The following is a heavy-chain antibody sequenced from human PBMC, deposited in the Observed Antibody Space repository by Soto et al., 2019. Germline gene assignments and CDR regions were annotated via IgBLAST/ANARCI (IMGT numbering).Heavy chain of an antibody. CDR1: GRSFSDYY. V-gene: IGHV4-34*01. CDR2: INHSGST. D-gene: IGHD2-21*02. Sequence: SDTLSLTYGDYGRSFSDYYWSWIRQPPGKGLEWIGEINHSGSTNYNPSLKSRVTISVDTSKNQFSLKLSSVTAADTAVYYCARGTCGGDCYSDYYYYGMDVWGQGTTVT. CDR3: ARGTCGGDCYSDYYYYGMDV. J-gene: IGHJ6*02.